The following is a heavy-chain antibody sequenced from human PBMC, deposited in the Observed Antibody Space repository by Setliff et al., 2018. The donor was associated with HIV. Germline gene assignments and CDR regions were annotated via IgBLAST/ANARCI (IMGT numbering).Heavy chain of an antibody. V-gene: IGHV4-34*01. CDR3: RSVAGYYFDN. J-gene: IGHJ4*02. Sequence: PSETLSLTCAVYGGSFSDYYWSWIRQPPGKGLEWIGEINHSGSTNYNPSLKSRVTISVDTSKNQFSLKLSSVTALYYCAKDQRSVAGYYFDNWGQGTLVTVSS. CDR1: GGSFSDYY. D-gene: IGHD6-19*01. CDR2: INHSGST.